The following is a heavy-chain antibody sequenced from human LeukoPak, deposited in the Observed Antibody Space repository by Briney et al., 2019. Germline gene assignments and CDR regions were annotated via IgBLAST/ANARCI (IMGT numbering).Heavy chain of an antibody. Sequence: PGGSLRLSCAASGFTASSNYMSWVRQAPGKGLEWVSGISGSGGSTYYADSVKGRFTISRDNSKNTLYLQMNSLRAEDTAVYYCAKGYCRGISCYSGYWGQGTLVTVSS. CDR1: GFTASSNY. J-gene: IGHJ4*02. V-gene: IGHV3-23*01. CDR3: AKGYCRGISCYSGY. D-gene: IGHD2-2*02. CDR2: ISGSGGST.